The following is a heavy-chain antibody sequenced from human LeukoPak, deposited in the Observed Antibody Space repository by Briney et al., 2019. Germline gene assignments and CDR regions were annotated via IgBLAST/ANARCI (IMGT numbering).Heavy chain of an antibody. D-gene: IGHD6-19*01. Sequence: GGSLRLSCAASGFTFNNYAIYWVRQAPGKGLEWVSSISSSSYIYYADSVKGRFTISRDNAKNSLYLQMNSLRAEDTAVYYCARVMAYSSGWPLDYWGQGTLVTVSS. V-gene: IGHV3-21*01. CDR3: ARVMAYSSGWPLDY. CDR2: ISSSSYI. CDR1: GFTFNNYA. J-gene: IGHJ4*02.